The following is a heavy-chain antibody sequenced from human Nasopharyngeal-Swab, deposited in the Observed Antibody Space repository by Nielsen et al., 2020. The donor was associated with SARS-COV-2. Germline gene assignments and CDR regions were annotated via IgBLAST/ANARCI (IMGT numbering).Heavy chain of an antibody. CDR3: ARDLGATLDV. D-gene: IGHD1-26*01. CDR1: GFTFSSYG. V-gene: IGHV3-33*01. J-gene: IGHJ4*02. CDR2: IWYDGSNK. Sequence: GESLKISRAASGFTFSSYGMHWVRQAPGKGLEWVAVIWYDGSNKYYADSVKGRFTISRDNSKNTLYLQMNSLRAEDTAVYYCARDLGATLDVWGQGTLVTVSS.